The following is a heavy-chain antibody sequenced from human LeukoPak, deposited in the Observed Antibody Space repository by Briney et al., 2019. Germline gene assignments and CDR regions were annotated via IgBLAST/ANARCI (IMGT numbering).Heavy chain of an antibody. J-gene: IGHJ4*02. Sequence: ASVKVSCKASRYTFTSYDINWVRQAPGQGLEWMEWMNPNSGNTGYAQKFQGRVTMTRNTSISTAYMELSSLRSEDTAVYYCARYTSGGVTIDYWGQGTLVTVSS. D-gene: IGHD2-21*02. CDR3: ARYTSGGVTIDY. CDR1: RYTFTSYD. CDR2: MNPNSGNT. V-gene: IGHV1-8*01.